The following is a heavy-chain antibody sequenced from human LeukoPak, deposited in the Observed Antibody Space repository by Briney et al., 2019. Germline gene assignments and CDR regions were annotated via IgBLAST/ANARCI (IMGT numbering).Heavy chain of an antibody. CDR1: GFTFSSYW. CDR2: IYYSGST. D-gene: IGHD2-15*01. Sequence: LRLSCAASGFTFSSYWMHWVRQAPGKGLEWIGYIYYSGSTYYNPSLKSRVTISVDTSKNQLSLKLSSVTAADTAVYYCARDPGSPFDHWGQGTLVTVSS. J-gene: IGHJ4*02. V-gene: IGHV4-30-4*08. CDR3: ARDPGSPFDH.